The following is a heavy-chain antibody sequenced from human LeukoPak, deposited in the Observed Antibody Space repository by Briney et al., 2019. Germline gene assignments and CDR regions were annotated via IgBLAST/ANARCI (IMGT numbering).Heavy chain of an antibody. Sequence: GESLKISCKGSGYSFTSHWIGWVGQMPGEGLEWMGILYPGEADTKYSPSFQGQVTISADKSISTAYLQWSSLKASDTAMYYCARRVYCTSISCYTAFDYWGQGTLVTVS. J-gene: IGHJ4*02. CDR1: GYSFTSHW. CDR2: LYPGEADT. CDR3: ARRVYCTSISCYTAFDY. V-gene: IGHV5-51*01. D-gene: IGHD2-2*02.